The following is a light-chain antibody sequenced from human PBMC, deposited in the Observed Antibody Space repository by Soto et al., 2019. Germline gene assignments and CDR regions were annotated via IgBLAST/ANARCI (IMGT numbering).Light chain of an antibody. Sequence: EIVLTQSPGTLSLSPGERATLSCRASQSVSSNHLAWYQQKPGQAPRLLIYGASTRATGIPDRFSGSGSGTDFTLTISRLEPEDSAVYFCQQYDTSLPITFGQGTRLEIK. CDR1: QSVSSNH. CDR2: GAS. J-gene: IGKJ5*01. CDR3: QQYDTSLPIT. V-gene: IGKV3-20*01.